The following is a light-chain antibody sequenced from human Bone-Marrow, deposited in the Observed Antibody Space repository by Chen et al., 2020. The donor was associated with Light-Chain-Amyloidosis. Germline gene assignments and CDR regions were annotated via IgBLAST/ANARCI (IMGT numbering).Light chain of an antibody. V-gene: IGLV3-21*02. CDR1: NTGSTS. J-gene: IGLJ3*02. CDR2: DDS. Sequence: SYVLTQPSSVSVPPGQTATIACGGNNTGSTSVHWYQQTPGQAPLLVVYDDSDRPSGIPERLSGSNSGNTATLTISRVEAGDEADYYCQVWDRSSDRPVFGGGTKLTVL. CDR3: QVWDRSSDRPV.